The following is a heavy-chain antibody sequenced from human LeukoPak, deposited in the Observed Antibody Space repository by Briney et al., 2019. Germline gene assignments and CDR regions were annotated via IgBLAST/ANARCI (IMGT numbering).Heavy chain of an antibody. J-gene: IGHJ4*02. D-gene: IGHD2-15*01. V-gene: IGHV4-39*01. CDR3: ARVVGSCSGGSCYPSLTFDY. Sequence: SETLSLTCTVSGGSISSSSYYWGWIRQPPGKGLEWIGSIYYSGSTYYNPSLKSRVTISVDTSKNQFSLKLSSVTAADTAVYHCARVVGSCSGGSCYPSLTFDYWGQGTLVTVSS. CDR2: IYYSGST. CDR1: GGSISSSSYY.